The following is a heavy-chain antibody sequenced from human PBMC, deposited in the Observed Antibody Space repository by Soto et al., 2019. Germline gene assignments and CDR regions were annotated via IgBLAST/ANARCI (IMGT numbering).Heavy chain of an antibody. Sequence: QVQLVQSRGGVKKPGASVKVSCKTSGYSFTTYGISWVRQAPGQGLEWMGWISGYNGNTNYAQKPQGRVTMTTDTSTSTAYMELRSLRSDDTAVYYCAREGPAPYYYYGMDVWGQGSTVTVSS. CDR1: GYSFTTYG. V-gene: IGHV1-18*01. CDR2: ISGYNGNT. J-gene: IGHJ6*02. CDR3: AREGPAPYYYYGMDV.